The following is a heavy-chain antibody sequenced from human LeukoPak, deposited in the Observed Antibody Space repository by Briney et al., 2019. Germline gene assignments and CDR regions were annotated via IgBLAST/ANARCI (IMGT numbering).Heavy chain of an antibody. CDR1: GGSISSGDYY. Sequence: PSQTLSLTCTVSGGSISSGDYYWSWIRQPPGKGLEWIGYIYYSGSTYYNPSLKSRVTISVDTSKNQFSLKLSSVTAADTAVYYCARGRGGGYPNWFDPWGQGTLVTVSS. CDR3: ARGRGGGYPNWFDP. D-gene: IGHD3-22*01. V-gene: IGHV4-30-4*01. CDR2: IYYSGST. J-gene: IGHJ5*02.